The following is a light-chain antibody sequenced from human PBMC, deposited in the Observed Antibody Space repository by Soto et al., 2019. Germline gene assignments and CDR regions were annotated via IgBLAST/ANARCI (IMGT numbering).Light chain of an antibody. Sequence: QSALTQPHTASAAPAQSVTITCTGTSSDIGGYDYVSWYQQHPGKAPKLMTYEVTKRPSAVPNRCSGSRSGNTASLTVSGLQAENEAHYYRSSYAGSNKAVFGTGTKVTVL. CDR1: SSDIGGYDY. J-gene: IGLJ1*01. CDR3: SSYAGSNKAV. CDR2: EVT. V-gene: IGLV2-8*01.